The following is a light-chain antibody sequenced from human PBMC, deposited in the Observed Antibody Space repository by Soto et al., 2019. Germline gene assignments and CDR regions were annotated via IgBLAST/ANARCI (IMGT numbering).Light chain of an antibody. J-gene: IGKJ1*01. Sequence: EIVLTQSPGTLSLSPGERVTLSCRASQSVSSSYLAWYQQKLGQAPRLLIYGTSSRATGIPDRFSGSGSGTDFTLTISRPEPEDFAVYYCQQYGSSPQTFGQGTKVEI. CDR3: QQYGSSPQT. CDR2: GTS. V-gene: IGKV3-20*01. CDR1: QSVSSSY.